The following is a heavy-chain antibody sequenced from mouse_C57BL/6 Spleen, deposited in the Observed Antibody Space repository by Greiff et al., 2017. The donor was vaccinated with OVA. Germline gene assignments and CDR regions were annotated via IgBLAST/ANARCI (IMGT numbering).Heavy chain of an antibody. CDR3: ARSTMVTGYYFDY. V-gene: IGHV1-76*01. J-gene: IGHJ2*01. Sequence: VKLQQSGAELVRPGASVKLSCKASGYTFTDYYINWVKQRPGQGLEWIARIYPGSGNTYYNEKFKGKATLTAEKSSSTAYMQLSSLTSEDSAVYFCARSTMVTGYYFDYWGQGTTLTVSS. CDR2: IYPGSGNT. D-gene: IGHD2-2*01. CDR1: GYTFTDYY.